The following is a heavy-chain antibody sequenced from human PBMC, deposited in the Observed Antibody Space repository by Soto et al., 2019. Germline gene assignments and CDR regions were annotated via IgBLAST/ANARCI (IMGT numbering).Heavy chain of an antibody. V-gene: IGHV4-31*03. D-gene: IGHD2-2*01. J-gene: IGHJ6*03. CDR2: IYYSGST. Sequence: SETLSLTCTVSGGSISSGGYYWSWIRQHPGKGLEWIGYIYYSGSTYYNPSLKSRVTISVDTSKNQFSLKLSSVTAADTAVYYCARDRPSVVPAAINYYYYYMDVWGKGTTVTVSS. CDR1: GGSISSGGYY. CDR3: ARDRPSVVPAAINYYYYYMDV.